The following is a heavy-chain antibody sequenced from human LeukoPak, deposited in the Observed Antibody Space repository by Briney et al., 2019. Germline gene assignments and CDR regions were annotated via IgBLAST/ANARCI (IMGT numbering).Heavy chain of an antibody. V-gene: IGHV4-4*07. CDR2: IYTSGST. Sequence: TLSLTCTVSGGSISSYYWSWIRQPAGKGLEWIGRIYTSGSTNYNPSLKSRVTISVDTSKNQFSLKLSSVTAADTAVYYCARSPGFPDSSSWYGAEYFQHWGQGTLVTVSS. J-gene: IGHJ1*01. D-gene: IGHD6-13*01. CDR3: ARSPGFPDSSSWYGAEYFQH. CDR1: GGSISSYY.